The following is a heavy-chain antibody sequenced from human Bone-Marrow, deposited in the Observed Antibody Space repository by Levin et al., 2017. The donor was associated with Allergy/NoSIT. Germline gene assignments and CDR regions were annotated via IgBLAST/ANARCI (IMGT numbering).Heavy chain of an antibody. CDR1: GFTFSRFG. V-gene: IGHV3-30*18. CDR3: AKDLFQAMVRGVMDF. Sequence: PGGSLRLSCEVSGFTFSRFGMHWVRQAPGKGLEWVALVSYDGSNKYYADSVKGRFTISRDNSKSTVYLQMNSLTTEDTAVYYCAKDLFQAMVRGVMDFWGQGTLVAVSS. CDR2: VSYDGSNK. J-gene: IGHJ4*02. D-gene: IGHD3-10*01.